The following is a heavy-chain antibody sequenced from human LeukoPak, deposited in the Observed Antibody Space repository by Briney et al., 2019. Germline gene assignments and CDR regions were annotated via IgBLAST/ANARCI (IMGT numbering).Heavy chain of an antibody. CDR3: VRHFRGADNWFDP. V-gene: IGHV4-59*08. D-gene: IGHD3-10*01. CDR2: FYYSGST. J-gene: IGHJ5*02. Sequence: PSETLSLTCTVSGGSISSYSWSWIRRPPGKGLEWIGYFYYSGSTSYNPSLKSRVTISVDTSKTQFSLRLSSVTAADTAVYYCVRHFRGADNWFDPWGQGTLVTVSS. CDR1: GGSISSYS.